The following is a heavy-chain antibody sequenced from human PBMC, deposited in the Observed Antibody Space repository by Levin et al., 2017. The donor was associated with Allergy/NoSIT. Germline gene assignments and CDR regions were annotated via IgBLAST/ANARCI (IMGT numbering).Heavy chain of an antibody. V-gene: IGHV3-49*04. CDR2: IRSKAYGGTT. Sequence: GGSLRLSCTASGFTFGDYAMSWVRQAPGKGLEWVGFIRSKAYGGTTEYAASVKGRFTISRDDSKSIAYLQMNSLKTEDTAVYYCTREPLYCSGGSCQGDGMDVWGQGTTVTVSS. J-gene: IGHJ6*02. CDR1: GFTFGDYA. CDR3: TREPLYCSGGSCQGDGMDV. D-gene: IGHD2-15*01.